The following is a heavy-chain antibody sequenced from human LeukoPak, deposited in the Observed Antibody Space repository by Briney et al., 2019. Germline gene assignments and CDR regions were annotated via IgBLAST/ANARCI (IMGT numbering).Heavy chain of an antibody. CDR3: ARGRGKYTIFGVVTGYFDY. CDR1: GGSFSGYY. CDR2: INYSGST. J-gene: IGHJ4*02. D-gene: IGHD3-3*01. V-gene: IGHV4-34*01. Sequence: PSETLSLTCAVYGGSFSGYYWSWIRQPPGKGLEWIGEINYSGSTNYNPSLKSRVTISVDTSKNQFSLKLSSVTAADTAVYYCARGRGKYTIFGVVTGYFDYWGQGTLVTVSS.